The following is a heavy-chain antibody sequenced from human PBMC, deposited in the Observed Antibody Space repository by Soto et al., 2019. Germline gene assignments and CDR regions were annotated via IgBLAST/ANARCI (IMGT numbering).Heavy chain of an antibody. CDR3: ARDHRYNWNDEGWFDP. Sequence: QVQLVQSGAEVKKPGASVKVSCKASGYIFSTYDINWVRQAPGQGLEWMGWLNPNSGNTGYAQKFQGRVTMTRNTSINTAYMEFSSLGSEDTAVYYCARDHRYNWNDEGWFDPWGQGTLVTVSS. CDR2: LNPNSGNT. J-gene: IGHJ5*02. CDR1: GYIFSTYD. D-gene: IGHD1-20*01. V-gene: IGHV1-8*01.